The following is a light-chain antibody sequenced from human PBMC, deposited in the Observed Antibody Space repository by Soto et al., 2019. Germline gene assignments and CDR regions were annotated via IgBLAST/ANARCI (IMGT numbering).Light chain of an antibody. CDR3: QQYGSSPPT. Sequence: EIVLTQSPGTLSLSPGERATLSCRASQSVSSSYLAWYQQKPGQAPRLLIYGASSRATGIPDRFSGSGSGTDFPLTISRQEPEDVAVYYCQQYGSSPPTFGQGTKVEIK. J-gene: IGKJ1*01. CDR1: QSVSSSY. CDR2: GAS. V-gene: IGKV3-20*01.